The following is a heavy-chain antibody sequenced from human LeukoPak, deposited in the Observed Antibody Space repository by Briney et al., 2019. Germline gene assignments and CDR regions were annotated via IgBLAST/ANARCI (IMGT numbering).Heavy chain of an antibody. D-gene: IGHD5-24*01. CDR2: ISGSGGST. Sequence: QPGGSLRLSCAASGFTFTSYAMTWVRQAPGKGLEWVSAISGSGGSTYYADSVKGRFTISRDNSKNTLYLQMNSLRAEDTAVYYCAKGGTRWLQFQEFDYWGQGTLVTVSS. V-gene: IGHV3-23*01. CDR1: GFTFTSYA. J-gene: IGHJ4*02. CDR3: AKGGTRWLQFQEFDY.